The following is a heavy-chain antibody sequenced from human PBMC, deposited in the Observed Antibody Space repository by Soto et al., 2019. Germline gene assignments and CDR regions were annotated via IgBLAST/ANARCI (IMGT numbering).Heavy chain of an antibody. D-gene: IGHD2-8*01. Sequence: SSETLSLTCAVSGGSISSGNWWTWVRQTPQRGLEYIGDIFHDGTANYYPSFERRVAISVDTANNQFSLNLTSVTAAARAIYFCARLVYETRLNYMYFDFWGQGALVTVSS. J-gene: IGHJ4*02. CDR1: GGSISSGNW. V-gene: IGHV4-4*02. CDR2: IFHDGTA. CDR3: ARLVYETRLNYMYFDF.